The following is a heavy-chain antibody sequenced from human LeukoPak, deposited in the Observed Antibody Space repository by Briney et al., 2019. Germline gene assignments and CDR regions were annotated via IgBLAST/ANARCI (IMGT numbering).Heavy chain of an antibody. V-gene: IGHV3-73*01. CDR2: IRSKANSYAT. J-gene: IGHJ1*01. D-gene: IGHD6-19*01. Sequence: GGSLRLSCAASGFTFSGSAMHWVRQASGKGLEWVGRIRSKANSYATAYAASVKGRFTISRDDSKNTAYLQMNSLKTEDTAVYYCAVAGQGCFQHWGQGTLVTVSS. CDR1: GFTFSGSA. CDR3: AVAGQGCFQH.